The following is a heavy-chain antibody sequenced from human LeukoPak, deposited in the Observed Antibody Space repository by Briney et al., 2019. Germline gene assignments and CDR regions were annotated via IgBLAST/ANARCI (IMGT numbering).Heavy chain of an antibody. Sequence: GGSLRLSCADSGITLRDNYMSWVRLAPGKGLDWVSVIYSGGSTYYADSVKGRFTISRDNSKNTLYLQMNIRRAEDTAVYSCARLPYIYCYIEAFFFDYWGQGTLVTVSS. CDR1: GITLRDNY. D-gene: IGHD5-18*01. CDR2: IYSGGST. V-gene: IGHV3-66*04. CDR3: ARLPYIYCYIEAFFFDY. J-gene: IGHJ4*02.